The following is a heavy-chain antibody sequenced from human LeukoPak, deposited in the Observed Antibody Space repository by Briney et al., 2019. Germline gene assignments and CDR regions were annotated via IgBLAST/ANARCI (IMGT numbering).Heavy chain of an antibody. CDR3: ARDRGGKDY. J-gene: IGHJ4*02. Sequence: PGGSLRLSCAASGFTVTTKSMAWVRQAPGRGLEWVANINHDGIEKYCVDSVKGRFTISRDNAENSLYLQMNSLRAEDTAVYYCARDRGGKDYWGQGTLVTVSS. D-gene: IGHD3-16*01. V-gene: IGHV3-7*03. CDR1: GFTVTTKS. CDR2: INHDGIEK.